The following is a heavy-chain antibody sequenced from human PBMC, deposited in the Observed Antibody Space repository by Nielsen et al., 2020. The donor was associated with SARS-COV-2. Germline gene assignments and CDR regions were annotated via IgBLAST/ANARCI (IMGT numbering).Heavy chain of an antibody. CDR1: GFTFSGSA. D-gene: IGHD2-2*01. CDR2: IRSEANDYAT. J-gene: IGHJ4*02. Sequence: GGSLRLSCAVSGFTFSGSAFHWVRQAPGKGLEWVGRIRSEANDYATAYAASVKGRFTISRDDSRNTTYLQLYRLKTEDTALYFCTRGLSDFWGQGTLVTVSS. V-gene: IGHV3-73*01. CDR3: TRGLSDF.